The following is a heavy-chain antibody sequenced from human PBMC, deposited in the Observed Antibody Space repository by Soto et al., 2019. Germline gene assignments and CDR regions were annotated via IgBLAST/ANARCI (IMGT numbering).Heavy chain of an antibody. Sequence: EVQVVESGGGLVQPGGSLRLSCIASEFTFISSFMGWVGQAPGKVLEWVANINQDGSGTYYVESVKGRFTISRDNAKNSMNLQMNRLRAEDTAVYYCASYFRGSGRYFFDHWGQGTLVTVSS. J-gene: IGHJ4*02. CDR2: INQDGSGT. CDR3: ASYFRGSGRYFFDH. V-gene: IGHV3-7*03. CDR1: EFTFISSF. D-gene: IGHD6-19*01.